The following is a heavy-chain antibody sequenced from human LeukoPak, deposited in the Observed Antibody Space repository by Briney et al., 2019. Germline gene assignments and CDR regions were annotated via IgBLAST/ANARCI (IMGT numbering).Heavy chain of an antibody. CDR1: GGSISSYY. J-gene: IGHJ4*02. CDR3: ARERARYGDFAY. Sequence: SETLSLTCTVSGGSISSYYWIWIRQPPGKGLEWIGYIYYSGSTNYNPSLESRVTISVDTSKNQFSLKLSSVTAADTAVYYCARERARYGDFAYWGQGTLVTVSS. CDR2: IYYSGST. V-gene: IGHV4-59*01. D-gene: IGHD4-17*01.